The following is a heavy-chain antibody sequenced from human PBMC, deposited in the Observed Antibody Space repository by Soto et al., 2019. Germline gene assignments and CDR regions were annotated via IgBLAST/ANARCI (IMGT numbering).Heavy chain of an antibody. Sequence: ASVKVSCKVSGYTLTELSMHWVRQAPGKGLEWMGGFDPEDGETIYAQKFQGRVTMTEDTSTDTAYMELSSLRSEDTAVYYCAKVSISVGCSSTSCYTNWFAPWGQGTLVTVPS. CDR3: AKVSISVGCSSTSCYTNWFAP. CDR1: GYTLTELS. V-gene: IGHV1-24*01. CDR2: FDPEDGET. D-gene: IGHD2-2*02. J-gene: IGHJ5*02.